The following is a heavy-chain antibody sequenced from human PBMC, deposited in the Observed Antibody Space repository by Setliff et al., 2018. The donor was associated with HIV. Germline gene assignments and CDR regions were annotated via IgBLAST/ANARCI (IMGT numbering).Heavy chain of an antibody. V-gene: IGHV4-39*07. J-gene: IGHJ4*02. CDR3: VTSSSWSSRLNF. Sequence: SETLSLTCTVSGASISSSNFYWSWIRRSPGKGLEWIGSFYFGGRTHYNPSLKSRVTISVDTSKNQFSLKLSSVTAADTAVYYCVTSSSWSSRLNFWGPGMLVTVSS. CDR1: GASISSSNFY. CDR2: FYFGGRT. D-gene: IGHD2-2*01.